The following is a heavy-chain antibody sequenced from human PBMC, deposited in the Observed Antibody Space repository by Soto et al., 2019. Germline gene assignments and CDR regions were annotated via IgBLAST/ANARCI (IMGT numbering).Heavy chain of an antibody. Sequence: QLQLQESGPGLVKPSETLSLTCTVSGGSISSSSYYWGWIRQPPGKGLEWIGSIYYSGSTYYNPSLQRRLTLSLATSQTQSSLKPSAVTPAESALYYCASTYSCASPGYYYYYGIDVWGQGTTVTVSS. J-gene: IGHJ6*02. D-gene: IGHD6-6*01. V-gene: IGHV4-39*01. CDR2: IYYSGST. CDR1: GGSISSSSYY. CDR3: ASTYSCASPGYYYYYGIDV.